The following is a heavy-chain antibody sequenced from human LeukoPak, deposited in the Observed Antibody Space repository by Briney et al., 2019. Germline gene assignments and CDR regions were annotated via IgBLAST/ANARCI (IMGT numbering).Heavy chain of an antibody. J-gene: IGHJ3*02. V-gene: IGHV3-74*01. D-gene: IGHD3-22*01. CDR3: ARGGQYYDSASDI. CDR1: GFTFSNYW. CDR2: INSDGINT. Sequence: PGGSLRLSCAASGFTFSNYWMHWVRQAPGKGLVWVSRINSDGINTSYADSVKGRFTISRDNAKNTLNLQMNSLRAEDTAVYYCARGGQYYDSASDIWGQGTMVTVSS.